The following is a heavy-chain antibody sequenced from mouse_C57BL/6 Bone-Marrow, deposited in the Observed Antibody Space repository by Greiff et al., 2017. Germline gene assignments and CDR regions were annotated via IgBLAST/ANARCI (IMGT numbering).Heavy chain of an antibody. Sequence: QVQLQQPGAELVKPGASVKLSCKASGYTFTSYWMHWVKQRPGQGLEWIGMIHPNSGSTNYNEKFKSKATLTVDKSSSTAYMQLSSLTSEDSAVYYCAGYYDYYAMDYWGQGTSVTVSS. D-gene: IGHD2-1*01. V-gene: IGHV1-64*01. CDR3: AGYYDYYAMDY. CDR1: GYTFTSYW. CDR2: IHPNSGST. J-gene: IGHJ4*01.